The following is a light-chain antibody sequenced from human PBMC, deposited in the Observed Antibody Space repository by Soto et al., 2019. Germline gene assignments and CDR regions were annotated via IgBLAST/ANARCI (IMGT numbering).Light chain of an antibody. CDR1: QSISTY. CDR2: AAS. V-gene: IGKV1-39*01. Sequence: DIQMTQSPSFLSASVGDRVTITCRAGQSISTYLNWYQQKPGKAPNLLIYAASNLQSGVPSRFSGSGSGTHFTLTISSLQPGDSATYFCQQSYSTPPEYTFGQGTKLEIK. J-gene: IGKJ2*01. CDR3: QQSYSTPPEYT.